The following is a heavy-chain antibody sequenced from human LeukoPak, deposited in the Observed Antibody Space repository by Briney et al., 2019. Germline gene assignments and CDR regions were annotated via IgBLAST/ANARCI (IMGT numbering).Heavy chain of an antibody. CDR3: AREVPASPPNYYYYMDV. D-gene: IGHD2-2*01. CDR1: GGSISNYF. V-gene: IGHV4-4*07. Sequence: TSETLSLTCTVSGGSISNYFCSWIRQPAGKGLECIGRIYSSGSTDYKPSLKSRVTISVDKPKNQFSLKLSSVTAADTAVYYCAREVPASPPNYYYYMDVWGKGTTVTVSS. CDR2: IYSSGST. J-gene: IGHJ6*03.